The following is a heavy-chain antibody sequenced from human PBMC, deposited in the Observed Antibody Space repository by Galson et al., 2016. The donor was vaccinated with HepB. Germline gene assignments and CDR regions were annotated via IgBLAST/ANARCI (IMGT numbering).Heavy chain of an antibody. Sequence: SVKVSCKASGGTFSSYTVSWVRQAPGQGLEWMGGIIPIFGTTNYAQTFQGRVTISADESTSTAYMELSSLKSEDTAMYYLARTVTMTVWYFDLWGRGTLVTVSS. CDR2: IIPIFGTT. CDR1: GGTFSSYT. CDR3: ARTVTMTVWYFDL. D-gene: IGHD4-23*01. V-gene: IGHV1-69*13. J-gene: IGHJ2*01.